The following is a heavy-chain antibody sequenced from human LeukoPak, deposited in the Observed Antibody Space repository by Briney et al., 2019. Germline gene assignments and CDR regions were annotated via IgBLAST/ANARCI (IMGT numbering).Heavy chain of an antibody. CDR3: ARQSSSGENYFDY. CDR2: IFYRGTT. V-gene: IGHV4-39*01. J-gene: IGHJ4*02. Sequence: KSSETLSLTCLVSGGSISSSSYYWGWLRQPPGKGLEWIGSIFYRGTTYYNPSLNSRVTLSVDTSKNQFPLNLNSVTAADTAVYYCARQSSSGENYFDYWGQGTLVTVSS. CDR1: GGSISSSSYY. D-gene: IGHD6-19*01.